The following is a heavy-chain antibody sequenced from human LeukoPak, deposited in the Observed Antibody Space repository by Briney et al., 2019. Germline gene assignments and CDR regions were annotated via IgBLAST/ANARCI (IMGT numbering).Heavy chain of an antibody. D-gene: IGHD3-10*01. V-gene: IGHV3-23*01. CDR2: ISGSGGST. CDR3: AKDLTMVRGVIIVGYFDY. CDR1: GFTFSSYA. Sequence: GGSLRLSCAASGFTFSSYAMSWVRQAPGKGLEWVSAISGSGGSTYYADSVKGRFTISRDNSKNTLYLQMNSLRAEDTAVYYCAKDLTMVRGVIIVGYFDYWGQGTLVTVSS. J-gene: IGHJ4*02.